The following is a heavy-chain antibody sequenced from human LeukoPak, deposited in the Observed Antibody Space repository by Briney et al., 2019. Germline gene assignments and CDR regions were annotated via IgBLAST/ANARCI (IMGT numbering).Heavy chain of an antibody. D-gene: IGHD6-6*01. J-gene: IGHJ4*02. CDR3: ARGYSSSSGIDY. V-gene: IGHV3-30*03. CDR2: ISYDGSNK. CDR1: GFTFSSYG. Sequence: TGGSLRLSCAASGFTFSSYGMHWVRQAPGKGLEWVAVISYDGSNKYYADSVKGRFTISRDNSKNTLYLQMNSLRAEDTAVYYCARGYSSSSGIDYWGQGTLVTVSS.